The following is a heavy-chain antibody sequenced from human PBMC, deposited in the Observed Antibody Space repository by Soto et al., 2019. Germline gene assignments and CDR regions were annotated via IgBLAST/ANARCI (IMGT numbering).Heavy chain of an antibody. CDR1: GGSVRGGYYY. D-gene: IGHD2-15*01. V-gene: IGHV4-61*01. Sequence: SETLSLTCTVSGGSVRGGYYYWSWIRQPPGKGLEWIGQMFYRGSSEYNPSLKSRLTVSVDTSKNQFSLRLSSVTAADTAVYYCARGYCSGGNCLSHLDYWGRGTLVTVSS. CDR2: MFYRGSS. J-gene: IGHJ4*02. CDR3: ARGYCSGGNCLSHLDY.